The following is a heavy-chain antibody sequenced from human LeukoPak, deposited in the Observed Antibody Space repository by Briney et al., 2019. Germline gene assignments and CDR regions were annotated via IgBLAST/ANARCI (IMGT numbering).Heavy chain of an antibody. V-gene: IGHV1-2*02. Sequence: ASVKVSCKSSGFTLTDYYIHWVRQAPGQGLEWMGYIGPHSSATSSPQEFQGRVTMTRDTSMSTAYMELTRLTSDDTAVYYCAREGNGLLSKDFDYWGQGTLVTVSS. CDR2: IGPHSSAT. D-gene: IGHD2/OR15-2a*01. J-gene: IGHJ4*02. CDR1: GFTLTDYY. CDR3: AREGNGLLSKDFDY.